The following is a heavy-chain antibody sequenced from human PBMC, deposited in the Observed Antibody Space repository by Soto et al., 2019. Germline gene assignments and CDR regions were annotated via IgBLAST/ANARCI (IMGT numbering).Heavy chain of an antibody. J-gene: IGHJ4*02. D-gene: IGHD3-10*01. CDR3: AKEGYVSGFF. V-gene: IGHV3-23*01. CDR2: ISSGAGST. CDR1: GFTVSTHA. Sequence: GALRLSCAVSGFTVSTHAIIWVRQGPGKGLEWVSGISSGAGSTYYADSVKGRFTISRDNPKNALYLQMNSLRAEDTAVYYCAKEGYVSGFFWGQGTLVTVSS.